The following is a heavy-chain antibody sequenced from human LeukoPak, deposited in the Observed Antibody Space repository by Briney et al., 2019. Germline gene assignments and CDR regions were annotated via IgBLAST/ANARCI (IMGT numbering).Heavy chain of an antibody. J-gene: IGHJ4*02. CDR2: ISSNGGST. CDR1: GFTFSNYW. CDR3: ARIRLTSAFFDY. Sequence: GGSLRLSCAATGFTFSNYWMSWVRQAPGKGLAYVSAISSNGGSTYYANSVKGRFTISTDNSKNTLYLQMNSLRAKDTAVYYCARIRLTSAFFDYWGQGTLVTVSS. D-gene: IGHD4-17*01. V-gene: IGHV3-64*01.